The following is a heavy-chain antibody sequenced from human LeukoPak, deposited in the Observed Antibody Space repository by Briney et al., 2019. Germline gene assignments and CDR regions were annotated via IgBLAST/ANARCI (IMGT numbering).Heavy chain of an antibody. CDR2: IKQDGSEK. Sequence: GGSLRLSCAASGFTFSSYWMSWVRQAPGKGLEWVANIKQDGSEKYYVDSVKGRVTTSRDNARNSLSLQMNSLRVEDTGVYYCARGAGVGSYVPFDLWGQGTRVTVSS. V-gene: IGHV3-7*04. CDR1: GFTFSSYW. CDR3: ARGAGVGSYVPFDL. J-gene: IGHJ4*02. D-gene: IGHD3-16*01.